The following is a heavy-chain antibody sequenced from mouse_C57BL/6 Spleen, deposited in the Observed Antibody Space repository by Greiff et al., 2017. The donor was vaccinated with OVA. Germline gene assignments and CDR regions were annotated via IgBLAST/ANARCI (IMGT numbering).Heavy chain of an antibody. V-gene: IGHV1-76*01. J-gene: IGHJ1*03. Sequence: QVQLQQSGAELVRPGASVKLSCKASGYTFTDYYINWVKQRPGQGLEWIARIYPGSGNTYYNEKFKGKATLTAEKSSSTAYMQLSSLTSEDSAVYFCARRAEVATRYFEVWGTGTTVTVSS. D-gene: IGHD1-1*01. CDR2: IYPGSGNT. CDR3: ARRAEVATRYFEV. CDR1: GYTFTDYY.